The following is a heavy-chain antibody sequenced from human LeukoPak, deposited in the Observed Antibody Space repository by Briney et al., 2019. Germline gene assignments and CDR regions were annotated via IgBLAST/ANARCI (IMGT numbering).Heavy chain of an antibody. CDR3: AKEVRGSRWTSFDS. V-gene: IGHV3-43*01. CDR2: INKGGDRT. CDR1: GFIFDSFS. Sequence: PGGSLRLSCAASGFIFDSFSMHWVRQAPGKGLEWVSLINKGGDRTFYADSVEGRFTISRDNNKNSLYLQMTNLKTEDTALYYCAKEVRGSRWTSFDSWGQGTQVTVSS. J-gene: IGHJ4*02. D-gene: IGHD6-13*01.